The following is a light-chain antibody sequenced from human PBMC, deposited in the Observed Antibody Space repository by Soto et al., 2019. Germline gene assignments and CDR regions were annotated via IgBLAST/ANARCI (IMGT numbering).Light chain of an antibody. Sequence: EIVLTQSPGTLSLSPGERATHSCRASQSVSSSYLAWYQQKPGQAPRLLINGASSRATGIPDRFSGSGSGTDFTLTINRLEPEDFAVSYCKQYGSSQTFGQGTKVEIK. CDR1: QSVSSSY. J-gene: IGKJ1*01. CDR3: KQYGSSQT. CDR2: GAS. V-gene: IGKV3-20*01.